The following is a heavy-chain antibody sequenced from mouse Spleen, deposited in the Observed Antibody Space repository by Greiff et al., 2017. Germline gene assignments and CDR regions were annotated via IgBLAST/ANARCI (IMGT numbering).Heavy chain of an antibody. Sequence: EVQLQQSGPELVKPGASVKMSCKASGYTFTDYNMHWVKQSHGKSLEWIGYINPNNGGTSYNQKFKGKATLTVNKSSSTAYMELRSLTSEDSAVYYCARDEQRFRYAMDYWGQGTSVTVSS. J-gene: IGHJ4*01. V-gene: IGHV1-22*01. CDR2: INPNNGGT. CDR1: GYTFTDYN. CDR3: ARDEQRFRYAMDY.